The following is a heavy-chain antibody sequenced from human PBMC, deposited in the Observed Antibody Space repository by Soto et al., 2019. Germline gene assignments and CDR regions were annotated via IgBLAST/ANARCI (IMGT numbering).Heavy chain of an antibody. CDR3: ARGGTYGLDV. CDR2: ILYGGTTE. J-gene: IGHJ6*02. D-gene: IGHD5-12*01. Sequence: SLILSCASSGFTFRDYGMHWVCQAPGKGLEWVAVILYGGTTEYYADSVRGRFTISRDNSKATLFLQLSSLRPDDTALYYCARGGTYGLDVWGQGTAVTV. CDR1: GFTFRDYG. V-gene: IGHV3-30*03.